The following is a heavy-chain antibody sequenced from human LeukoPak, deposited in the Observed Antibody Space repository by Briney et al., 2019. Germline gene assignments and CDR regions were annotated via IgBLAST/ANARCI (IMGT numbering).Heavy chain of an antibody. V-gene: IGHV1-2*02. Sequence: GASVKVSCKASGYTFTGYYMHWVRQAPGQGLEWMGWINPNSGGTNYAQKFQGRVTMTRDTSIRTAYMELSRLRSDDTAVYYCARGYCSGGSCYPLPELFDYWGQGTLVTVSS. D-gene: IGHD2-15*01. J-gene: IGHJ4*02. CDR3: ARGYCSGGSCYPLPELFDY. CDR2: INPNSGGT. CDR1: GYTFTGYY.